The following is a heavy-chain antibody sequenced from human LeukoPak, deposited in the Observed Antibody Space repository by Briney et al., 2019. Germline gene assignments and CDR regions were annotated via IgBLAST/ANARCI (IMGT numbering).Heavy chain of an antibody. CDR2: IWYDGNYQ. Sequence: GRSLRLSCAASGFTFSSYGMHWVRQAPGKGLEWVAVIWYDGNYQYYADSVKGRFTISRDNSKSTLYLEMNSLRVVDTAVYYCARDVVRGLNWFDPWGQGVLVTASS. J-gene: IGHJ5*02. CDR1: GFTFSSYG. CDR3: ARDVVRGLNWFDP. D-gene: IGHD3-10*01. V-gene: IGHV3-33*01.